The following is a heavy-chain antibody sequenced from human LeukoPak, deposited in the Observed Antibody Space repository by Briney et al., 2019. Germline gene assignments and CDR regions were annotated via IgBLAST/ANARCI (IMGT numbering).Heavy chain of an antibody. J-gene: IGHJ4*02. Sequence: GGSLRLSCAASGFTFSSYSMNWVRQAPGKGLEWVSPISSSSSYIYYADSVKGRFTISRDNAKNSLYLQMNSLRAEDTAVYYCARYASGGYSDIRDYWGQGTLVTVSS. CDR2: ISSSSSYI. D-gene: IGHD3-22*01. CDR3: ARYASGGYSDIRDY. CDR1: GFTFSSYS. V-gene: IGHV3-21*01.